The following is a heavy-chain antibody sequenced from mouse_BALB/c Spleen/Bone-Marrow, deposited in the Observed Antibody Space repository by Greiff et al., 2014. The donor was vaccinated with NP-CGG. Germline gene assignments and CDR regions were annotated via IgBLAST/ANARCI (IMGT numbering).Heavy chain of an antibody. J-gene: IGHJ4*01. CDR1: GYAFTSYW. Sequence: QVQLKDSGAELVKPGASVKMSCKASGYAFTSYWMHWVRQRPGQGLEWIGVIDPSDSYTSYIQKFKGKATLTVDTSSSTAYMQLSSLTSEDSAVYYCTRDAMDYWGQGTSVTVSS. CDR2: IDPSDSYT. CDR3: TRDAMDY. V-gene: IGHV1S127*01.